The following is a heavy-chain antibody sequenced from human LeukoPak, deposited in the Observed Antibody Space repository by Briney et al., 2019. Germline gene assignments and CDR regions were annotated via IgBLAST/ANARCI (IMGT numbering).Heavy chain of an antibody. CDR3: AKGSAPGLSNIDY. D-gene: IGHD2/OR15-2a*01. V-gene: IGHV3-23*01. CDR2: VSGSGGST. J-gene: IGHJ4*02. Sequence: PGGSLSLSCAASGFTFSNYAMSWVRQAPGKGLEWVSGVSGSGGSTFYADSVKGRFTISRDNSKNTLYLQMNSLRAEDTAVYYCAKGSAPGLSNIDYWGQGTLVTVSS. CDR1: GFTFSNYA.